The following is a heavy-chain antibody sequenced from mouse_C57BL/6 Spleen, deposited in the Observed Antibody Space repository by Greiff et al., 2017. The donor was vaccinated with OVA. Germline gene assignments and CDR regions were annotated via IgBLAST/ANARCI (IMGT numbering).Heavy chain of an antibody. CDR1: GFTFSSYA. CDR2: ISDGGSYT. J-gene: IGHJ1*03. D-gene: IGHD1-1*01. Sequence: EVQLVESGGGLVKPGGSLKLSCAASGFTFSSYAMSWVRQTPEKRLEWVATISDGGSYTYYPDNVKGRFTISRDNAKNNLYLQMSHLKSEDTAMYYCARDGYYGSSLDVWGTGTTVTVSS. V-gene: IGHV5-4*01. CDR3: ARDGYYGSSLDV.